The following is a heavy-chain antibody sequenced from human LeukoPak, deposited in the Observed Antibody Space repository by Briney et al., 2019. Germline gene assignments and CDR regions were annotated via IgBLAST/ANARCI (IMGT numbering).Heavy chain of an antibody. CDR2: IWYDGSNK. CDR1: GFTFSSYG. Sequence: PAGSLRLSCAASGFTFSSYGMHWVRQAPGKGLEWVAVIWYDGSNKYYADSVKGRFTISRANSKNTLYLQMNSLRAEDTAVYYCAKNGVWSGYYPYYYYYYMDVWGKGTTVTVSS. V-gene: IGHV3-33*06. J-gene: IGHJ6*03. D-gene: IGHD3-3*01. CDR3: AKNGVWSGYYPYYYYYYMDV.